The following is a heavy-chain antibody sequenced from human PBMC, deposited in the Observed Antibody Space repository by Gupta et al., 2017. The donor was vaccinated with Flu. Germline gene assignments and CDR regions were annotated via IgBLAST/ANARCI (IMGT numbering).Heavy chain of an antibody. J-gene: IGHJ4*02. D-gene: IGHD2-8*01. V-gene: IGHV3-23*01. CDR3: AKVVRNANNYFDY. CDR2: ISGSGGST. CDR1: GITFSSPA. Sequence: EVQLLESGGGLAQPGGSLRPFCAASGITFSSPAVSWVRQAPGKGLEWVSAISGSGGSTYYADSVKGRFTISRDNSKNTLYLQMNSLRAEDTAVYYCAKVVRNANNYFDYWGQGTLVTVSS.